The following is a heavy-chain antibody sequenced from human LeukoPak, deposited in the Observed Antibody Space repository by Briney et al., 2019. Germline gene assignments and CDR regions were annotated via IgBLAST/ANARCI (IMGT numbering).Heavy chain of an antibody. CDR3: AKGAGSGSYSLLFDY. Sequence: PGGSLRLSCAASGFTFSSYAMSCLRQAPGKGLEWVSAISGSGGSTYYADSVKGRFTISRDNSKNTSYLQMNSLRAEDTAVYYCAKGAGSGSYSLLFDYWGQGTLVTVSS. CDR1: GFTFSSYA. V-gene: IGHV3-23*01. D-gene: IGHD3-10*01. J-gene: IGHJ4*02. CDR2: ISGSGGST.